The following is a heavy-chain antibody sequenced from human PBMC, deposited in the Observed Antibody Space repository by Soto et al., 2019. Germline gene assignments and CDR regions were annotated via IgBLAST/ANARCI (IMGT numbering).Heavy chain of an antibody. Sequence: ASLKVSCKASGYTFSGYYIHWVRQAPGQGLEWMGWINPNSGDTNYAQKFQGRVTMTRCTSITTAYMELSRLRSDDTAVYYCARDATLYDSSAYYYLYWGEGTLVTVSS. V-gene: IGHV1-2*02. D-gene: IGHD3-22*01. CDR1: GYTFSGYY. CDR2: INPNSGDT. CDR3: ARDATLYDSSAYYYLY. J-gene: IGHJ4*02.